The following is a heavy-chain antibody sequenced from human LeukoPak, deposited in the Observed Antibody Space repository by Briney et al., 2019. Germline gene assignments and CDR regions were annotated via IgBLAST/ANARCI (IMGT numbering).Heavy chain of an antibody. CDR3: ARRRVTTYFDY. V-gene: IGHV3-11*04. CDR2: IRSSGTSF. Sequence: GGSLRLSCSASGFTFSDYYMSWIRQAPGKGLEWVSSIRSSGTSFSYADSVKGRFTISRDNAKNSLYLQMNSLRAEDTAVYFCARRRVTTYFDYWGQGTLVTVSS. CDR1: GFTFSDYY. J-gene: IGHJ4*02. D-gene: IGHD1/OR15-1a*01.